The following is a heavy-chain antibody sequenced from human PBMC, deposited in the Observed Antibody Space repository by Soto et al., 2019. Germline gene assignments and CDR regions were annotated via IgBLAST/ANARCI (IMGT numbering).Heavy chain of an antibody. Sequence: ASVKVSCKAPGYPFTTYRLHWVRQAPGQGLEWMGLVYVTGTGTRSAQKFQGRLTMTRDRSTSTVYMELSSLRSEDTAVYYCARPEGYGSGSYYFDSWGQGTLVTVSS. J-gene: IGHJ4*02. CDR2: VYVTGTGT. V-gene: IGHV1-46*01. CDR3: ARPEGYGSGSYYFDS. D-gene: IGHD3-10*01. CDR1: GYPFTTYR.